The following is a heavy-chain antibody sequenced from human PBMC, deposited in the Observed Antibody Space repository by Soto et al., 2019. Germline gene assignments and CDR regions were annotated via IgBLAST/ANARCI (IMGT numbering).Heavy chain of an antibody. V-gene: IGHV1-69*13. CDR3: ARVTRIQVKRDNYYYYYGMDV. CDR1: GGTFSSYA. CDR2: IIPIFGTA. Sequence: GASVKVSCKASGGTFSSYAISWVRQAPGQGLEWMGGIIPIFGTANYAQKFQGRVTITADESTSTAYMELSSLRSEDTAVYYCARVTRIQVKRDNYYYYYGMDVWGQGTTVTVSS. D-gene: IGHD5-18*01. J-gene: IGHJ6*02.